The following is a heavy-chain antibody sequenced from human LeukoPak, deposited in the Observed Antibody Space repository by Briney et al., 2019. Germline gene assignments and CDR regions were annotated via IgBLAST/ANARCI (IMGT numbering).Heavy chain of an antibody. V-gene: IGHV3-53*01. J-gene: IGHJ5*02. CDR2: LYSGGYT. CDR3: ARRVRGDGRGAFDP. CDR1: GFTFSSYS. Sequence: GGSLRLSCAASGFTFSSYSMNWVRQAPGKGLEWVAVLYSGGYTYYADSVKGRFTISRDTSKNTLNLQMNSLRAEDSALYYCARRVRGDGRGAFDPWGQGTLVTVSS. D-gene: IGHD2-21*02.